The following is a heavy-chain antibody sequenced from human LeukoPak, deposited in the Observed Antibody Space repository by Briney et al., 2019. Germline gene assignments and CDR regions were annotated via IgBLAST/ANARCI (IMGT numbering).Heavy chain of an antibody. Sequence: SVKVSCKASGGTFSSYAISWVRQAPGQGLEWMGGIIPIFGTANYAQKFQGRVTITTDESTSTAYMELSSLRSEDTPVYYCARGFGVSHRPRRTDKYYFDYWGQGTLVTVSS. CDR3: ARGFGVSHRPRRTDKYYFDY. J-gene: IGHJ4*02. CDR2: IIPIFGTA. V-gene: IGHV1-69*05. CDR1: GGTFSSYA. D-gene: IGHD3-3*01.